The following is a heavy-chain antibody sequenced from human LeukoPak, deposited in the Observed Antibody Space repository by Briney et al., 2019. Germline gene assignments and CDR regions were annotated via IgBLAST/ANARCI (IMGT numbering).Heavy chain of an antibody. D-gene: IGHD2-15*01. CDR3: ARDLEQYCSGGSCYVGFDY. J-gene: IGHJ4*02. CDR1: GYTFTGYY. V-gene: IGHV1-2*02. Sequence: ASVKVSCKAAGYTFTGYYMHWVRQGPGQGLEWMGWINPNSGGTNYAQKFQGRVTMTRDTSISTAYMELSRLRSDDTAVYYCARDLEQYCSGGSCYVGFDYWGQGTLVTVSS. CDR2: INPNSGGT.